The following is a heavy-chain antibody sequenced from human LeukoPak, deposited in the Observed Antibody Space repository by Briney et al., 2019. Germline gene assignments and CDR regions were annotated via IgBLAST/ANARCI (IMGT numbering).Heavy chain of an antibody. V-gene: IGHV4-59*08. Sequence: SETLSLTCTLSGGSISSYYWNRIPQPPGKGLEWIGYIYYTGSNRYNPSLESRVTISIDTSRNQFSLRLTSVTAADTAAYYCARRGFSNLYFDYWGQGILVTVSS. CDR2: IYYTGSN. J-gene: IGHJ4*02. CDR3: ARRGFSNLYFDY. CDR1: GGSISSYY. D-gene: IGHD4-11*01.